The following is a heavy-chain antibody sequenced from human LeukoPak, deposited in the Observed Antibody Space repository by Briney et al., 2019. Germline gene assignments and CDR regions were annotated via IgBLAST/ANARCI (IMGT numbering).Heavy chain of an antibody. J-gene: IGHJ4*02. Sequence: GGSLRLSCAASGFTFSSYGMHWVRQAPGKGLEWVAFIRYDGSNKYYADSVKGRFTISRDNSKNTLYLQMNSLRAEDTAVYYCAKPDGPLRSGSSPFDYWGQGTLVTVSS. V-gene: IGHV3-30*02. D-gene: IGHD1-26*01. CDR2: IRYDGSNK. CDR3: AKPDGPLRSGSSPFDY. CDR1: GFTFSSYG.